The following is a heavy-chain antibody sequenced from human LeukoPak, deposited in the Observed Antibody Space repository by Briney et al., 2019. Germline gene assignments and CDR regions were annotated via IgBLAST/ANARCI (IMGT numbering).Heavy chain of an antibody. V-gene: IGHV1-8*01. D-gene: IGHD3-16*02. CDR3: ARDSGFRPGDYVWGSYRSLSAFDI. Sequence: ASVKVSCKASGYTFTSYDINWVRQATGQGLEWMGWMNPNSGNTGYAQKFQGRVTMTRNTSISTAYMELSSLRSEDTAVYYCARDSGFRPGDYVWGSYRSLSAFDIWGQGTMVTVSS. CDR1: GYTFTSYD. CDR2: MNPNSGNT. J-gene: IGHJ3*02.